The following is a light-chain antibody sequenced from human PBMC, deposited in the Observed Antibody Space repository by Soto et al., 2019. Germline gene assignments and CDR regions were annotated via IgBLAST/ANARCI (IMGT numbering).Light chain of an antibody. V-gene: IGLV1-40*01. CDR1: SSNIGAGFD. Sequence: QPVLTQPPSVSGAPGQRVTISCTGSSSNIGAGFDVHWYQQLPGTAPRLLIYGNSKRPSGVPDRFSGSKSGTSASLAITGLQAEDEADYYCQSYDSSLSGLDVFGTGTKVTVL. CDR2: GNS. CDR3: QSYDSSLSGLDV. J-gene: IGLJ1*01.